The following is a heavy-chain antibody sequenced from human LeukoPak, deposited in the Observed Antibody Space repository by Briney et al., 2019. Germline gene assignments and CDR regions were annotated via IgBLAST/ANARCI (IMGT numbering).Heavy chain of an antibody. CDR2: ISGSGGST. J-gene: IGHJ4*02. Sequence: GGSLRLSCAASGFTFSSYAMSWVRQAPGKGLEWVSAISGSGGSTYYADSVKGRFTISRDNPKDTLYLQMNSLRAEDTAVYYCAKLEWLRFAPFDYWGQGTLVTVSS. CDR3: AKLEWLRFAPFDY. D-gene: IGHD5-12*01. V-gene: IGHV3-23*01. CDR1: GFTFSSYA.